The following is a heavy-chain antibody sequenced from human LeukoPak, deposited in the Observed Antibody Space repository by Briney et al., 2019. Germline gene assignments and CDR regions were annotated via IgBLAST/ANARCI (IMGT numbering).Heavy chain of an antibody. Sequence: TGGSLRLSCAASGFTFSSYAMHWVRQAPGKGLEWVAVISYDGSNKYYADSVKGRFTISRDNSKNTLYLQMNSLRAEDTAVYYCARDFSGSHPLDYWGQGTLVTVSS. CDR1: GFTFSSYA. CDR2: ISYDGSNK. J-gene: IGHJ4*02. CDR3: ARDFSGSHPLDY. V-gene: IGHV3-30-3*01. D-gene: IGHD1-26*01.